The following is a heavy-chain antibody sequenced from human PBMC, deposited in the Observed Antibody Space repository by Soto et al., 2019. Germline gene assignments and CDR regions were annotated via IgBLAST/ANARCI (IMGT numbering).Heavy chain of an antibody. Sequence: PSETLSLTCTVSGGSISSYYWSWIRQPPGKGLEWIGYIYYSGSTNYNPSLKSRVTISVDTSKNQFSLKLSSVTAADTAVYYCARHQPIWGMDAFDFWGQGTTVTVSS. CDR1: GGSISSYY. J-gene: IGHJ3*01. D-gene: IGHD3-16*01. CDR2: IYYSGST. CDR3: ARHQPIWGMDAFDF. V-gene: IGHV4-59*08.